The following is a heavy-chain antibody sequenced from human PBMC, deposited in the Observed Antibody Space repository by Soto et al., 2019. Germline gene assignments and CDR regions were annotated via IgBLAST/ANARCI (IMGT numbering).Heavy chain of an antibody. D-gene: IGHD6-13*01. CDR1: GGSISSSSYY. V-gene: IGHV4-39*01. CDR3: ARHPIAAAESSKNWFHX. CDR2: IYYSGST. Sequence: SETLSLTCTVSGGSISSSSYYWGWIRQPPGKGLELVGSIYYSGSTYYNPSLKSRVNISVDTYKNQFSLKLSSVTAADTAVYYCARHPIAAAESSKNWFHXWGQGTLVTVSX. J-gene: IGHJ5*02.